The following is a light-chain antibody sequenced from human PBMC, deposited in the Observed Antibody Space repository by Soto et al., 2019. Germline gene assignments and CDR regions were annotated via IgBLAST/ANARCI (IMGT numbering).Light chain of an antibody. V-gene: IGKV3-11*01. CDR1: QSVSSY. J-gene: IGKJ5*01. Sequence: EIVLTQSPATLSLSPGERATLSCRASQSVSSYLVWYQQKPGQAPRLLISDASNRATGIPARFSGSGSGTEFTLTISSLQSEDFAVYYCQQYNNWPPITFGQGTRLEIK. CDR3: QQYNNWPPIT. CDR2: DAS.